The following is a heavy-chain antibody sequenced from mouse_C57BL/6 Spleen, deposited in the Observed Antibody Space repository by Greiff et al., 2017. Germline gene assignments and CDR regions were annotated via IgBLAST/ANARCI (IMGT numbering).Heavy chain of an antibody. CDR1: GYTFTSYW. CDR2: IHPNSGST. Sequence: QVQLKESGAELVKPGASVKLSCKASGYTFTSYWMHWVKQRPGQGLEWIGMIHPNSGSTNYNEKFKSKATLTVDKSSSTAYMQLSSLTSEDSAVYYCAKLLRPDWYFDVWGTGTTVTVSS. CDR3: AKLLRPDWYFDV. D-gene: IGHD1-2*01. V-gene: IGHV1-64*01. J-gene: IGHJ1*03.